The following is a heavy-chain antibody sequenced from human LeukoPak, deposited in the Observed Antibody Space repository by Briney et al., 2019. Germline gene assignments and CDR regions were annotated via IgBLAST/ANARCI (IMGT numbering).Heavy chain of an antibody. V-gene: IGHV4-59*08. CDR1: GGSISSYY. CDR3: ANSYDSSTD. Sequence: PSETLSLTCTVSGGSISSYYWSWIRQPPGKGLEWIGYIYYSGSTYYNPSLKSRVTISVDTSKNQFSLKLSSVTAADTAVYYCANSYDSSTDWGQGTLVTVSS. CDR2: IYYSGST. J-gene: IGHJ4*02. D-gene: IGHD3-22*01.